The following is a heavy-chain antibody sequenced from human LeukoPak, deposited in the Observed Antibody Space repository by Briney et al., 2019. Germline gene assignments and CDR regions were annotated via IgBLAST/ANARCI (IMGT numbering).Heavy chain of an antibody. D-gene: IGHD6-19*01. CDR1: GFSLSTSGMC. V-gene: IGHV2-70*11. Sequence: SGPALVKPTQTLTLTCNFSGFSLSTSGMCVSWIRQPPGKALEWLARIDWDDDKYYSTSLKTRLTISKDTSKNQVVLTMTNMDPVDTATYYCARAVAGAYYYGMDVWGQGTTVTVSS. CDR2: IDWDDDK. CDR3: ARAVAGAYYYGMDV. J-gene: IGHJ6*02.